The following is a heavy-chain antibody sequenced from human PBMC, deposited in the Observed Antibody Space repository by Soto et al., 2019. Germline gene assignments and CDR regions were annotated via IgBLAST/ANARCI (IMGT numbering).Heavy chain of an antibody. V-gene: IGHV4-59*12. CDR3: ARVSRWCSSTTTCYLGHGFDI. D-gene: IGHD2-2*01. Sequence: PSETLSLTCTVSGGSISSYYWSWIRQPPGKGLEWIGYIYYSGSTNYNPSFQGQVAISADKSISTAYLQWRSLKASDTAMYYCARVSRWCSSTTTCYLGHGFDIWGQGTMVTVSS. CDR1: GGSISSYY. J-gene: IGHJ3*02. CDR2: IYYSGST.